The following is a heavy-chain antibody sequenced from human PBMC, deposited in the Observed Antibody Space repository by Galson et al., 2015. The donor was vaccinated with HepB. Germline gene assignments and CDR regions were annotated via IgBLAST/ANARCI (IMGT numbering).Heavy chain of an antibody. J-gene: IGHJ4*02. D-gene: IGHD6-13*01. CDR2: INHSGST. V-gene: IGHV4-34*01. Sequence: TLSLTCAVYSGSFSGYYWTWIRQPPGKGLEWIGEINHSGSTNYSPSLKSRVTISLDTSKNQFSLKLTSVTAADTAVYYCARGPDRVAAAQLWGQGTLVTVSS. CDR3: ARGPDRVAAAQL. CDR1: SGSFSGYY.